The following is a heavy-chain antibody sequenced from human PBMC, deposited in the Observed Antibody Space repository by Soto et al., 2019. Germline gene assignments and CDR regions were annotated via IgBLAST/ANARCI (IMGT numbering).Heavy chain of an antibody. Sequence: PPETMSLTCALYSASFSSYYWSWIRPPPGKGLEWIGEIHNSGSTNYNPSLKGRVPISVDTSKNQLTLKRSAVSAAGTAVYFCARGHLYSVDLVDHWGHGNPV. CDR2: IHNSGST. CDR3: ARGHLYSVDLVDH. D-gene: IGHD6-13*01. V-gene: IGHV4-34*01. CDR1: SASFSSYY. J-gene: IGHJ4*01.